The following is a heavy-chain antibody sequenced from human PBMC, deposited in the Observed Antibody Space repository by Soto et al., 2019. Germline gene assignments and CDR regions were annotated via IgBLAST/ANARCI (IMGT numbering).Heavy chain of an antibody. CDR1: GFKFSSYA. D-gene: IGHD3-16*01. V-gene: IGHV3-23*01. CDR3: GKASTYPLDGVDV. J-gene: IGHJ6*02. CDR2: ISVSGANT. Sequence: EVQLLESGGGLVHPGGSLRLSCVASGFKFSSYALTWVRQAPGKGLEWVSVISVSGANTYYADPVKGRFTISRDNSKNTLYLQMNSLRAEDTAIYYCGKASTYPLDGVDVWGQGTTVTVSS.